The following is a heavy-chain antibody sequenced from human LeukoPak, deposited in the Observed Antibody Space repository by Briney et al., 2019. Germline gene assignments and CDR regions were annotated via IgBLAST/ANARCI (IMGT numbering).Heavy chain of an antibody. CDR2: IIPILGIA. D-gene: IGHD3-3*01. J-gene: IGHJ4*02. CDR3: ARGTIFGVAYIDY. V-gene: IGHV1-69*04. CDR1: GYTFTGYY. Sequence: SVTVSCKASGYTFTGYYMHWVRQAPGQGLEWMGRIIPILGIANYAQKFQGRVTITADKSTSTAYMELSSLRSEDTAVYHCARGTIFGVAYIDYWGQGTLVTVSS.